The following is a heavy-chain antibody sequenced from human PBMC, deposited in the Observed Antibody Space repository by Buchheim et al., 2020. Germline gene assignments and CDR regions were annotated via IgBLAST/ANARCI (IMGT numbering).Heavy chain of an antibody. Sequence: QVQLVESGGGVVQPGRSLRLSCAASGFTFSSYGMHWVRQAPGKGLEWVAVIWYDGSNKYYADSVKGRFTISRDNSKNTLYLQMNSLRAEDTAVYYCAREVDSSGYHVFFDYWGQGTL. V-gene: IGHV3-33*01. CDR1: GFTFSSYG. CDR2: IWYDGSNK. J-gene: IGHJ4*02. CDR3: AREVDSSGYHVFFDY. D-gene: IGHD3-22*01.